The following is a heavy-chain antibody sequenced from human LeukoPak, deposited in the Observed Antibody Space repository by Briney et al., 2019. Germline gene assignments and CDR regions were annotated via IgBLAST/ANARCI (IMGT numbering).Heavy chain of an antibody. CDR3: AKDLFHFSCTNGVCFFTPFDD. V-gene: IGHV3-30*18. CDR2: ISYDGSKQ. J-gene: IGHJ4*02. CDR1: GXSFRNYG. D-gene: IGHD2-8*01. Sequence: PGGSLRLSCGSSGXSFRNYGMHWVRQAPGKGLEWVTVISYDGSKQYYADSVRGRFTISRDNSKNTLYLQMNSLRVEDTAVYYCAKDLFHFSCTNGVCFFTPFDDWGQGTLVTVSS.